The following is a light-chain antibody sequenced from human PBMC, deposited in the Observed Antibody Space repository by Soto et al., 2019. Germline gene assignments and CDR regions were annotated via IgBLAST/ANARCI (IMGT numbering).Light chain of an antibody. CDR2: RNN. V-gene: IGLV1-47*01. J-gene: IGLJ3*02. Sequence: QLVLTQPPSASRTPGQGVTISCFGSSSNIEINYVYWYQQLPGTAPKLVLYRNNLRPSGVPDRFSGSKSGTSASLAISGLRSEDEADYYCAAWDDTLSGWVFGGGTQLTVL. CDR3: AAWDDTLSGWV. CDR1: SSNIEINY.